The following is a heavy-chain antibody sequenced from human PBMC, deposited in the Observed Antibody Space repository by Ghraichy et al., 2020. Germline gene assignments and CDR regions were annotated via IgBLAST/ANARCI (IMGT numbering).Heavy chain of an antibody. D-gene: IGHD2-8*01. CDR3: AGGVYGIRGFSADY. V-gene: IGHV4-4*08. CDR2: LYTSGST. J-gene: IGHJ4*02. CDR1: GGSINNHF. Sequence: ETLSLTCTVSGGSINNHFWTWIRQPPGKGLEWIAFLYTSGSTYYNSSLTSRVTISIDTSKNQISLNMMSVTAADTAVYYCAGGVYGIRGFSADYWGQGTLVTVSS.